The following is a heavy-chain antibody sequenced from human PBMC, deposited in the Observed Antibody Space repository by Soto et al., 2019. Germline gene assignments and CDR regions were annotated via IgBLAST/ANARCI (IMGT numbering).Heavy chain of an antibody. CDR3: AKGDLMGPGSTSCRIDY. D-gene: IGHD2-2*01. Sequence: GGSLRLSCAASGFTFSSYAMSWVRQAPGKGLEWVSAISGSGGSTYYADSVKGRFTISRDNSKNKLYLQMNSLRAEDTAVYYCAKGDLMGPGSTSCRIDYWGQGTLVTVSS. CDR2: ISGSGGST. V-gene: IGHV3-23*01. CDR1: GFTFSSYA. J-gene: IGHJ4*02.